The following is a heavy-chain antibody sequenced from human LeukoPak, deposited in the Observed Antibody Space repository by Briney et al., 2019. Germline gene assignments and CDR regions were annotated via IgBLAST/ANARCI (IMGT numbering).Heavy chain of an antibody. CDR2: AYYSGST. J-gene: IGHJ5*02. Sequence: SETLSLTCTVSGGSISSSYWSWIRQPPGEGLEWIGYAYYSGSTNYNPSLKSRVTISLDTSKNQFSLKLSSVTAADTAVYYCARSTYYYDSSGYYYNNWFDPWGQGTLVTVSS. CDR3: ARSTYYYDSSGYYYNNWFDP. V-gene: IGHV4-59*08. D-gene: IGHD3-22*01. CDR1: GGSISSSY.